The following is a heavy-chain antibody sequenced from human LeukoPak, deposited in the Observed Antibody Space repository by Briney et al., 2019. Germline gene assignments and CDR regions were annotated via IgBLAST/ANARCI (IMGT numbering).Heavy chain of an antibody. CDR2: INHSGST. D-gene: IGHD3-22*01. Sequence: PSETLSLTCAVYGGSFSGYYWSWIRQPPGKGLEWIGEINHSGSTNYNPSLKSRVTISVDTSKNQFSLKLSSVTAADTAVYYCARGPSPYYYDSSGYYTPHSDVWGQGTTVTVSS. CDR3: ARGPSPYYYDSSGYYTPHSDV. V-gene: IGHV4-34*01. CDR1: GGSFSGYY. J-gene: IGHJ6*02.